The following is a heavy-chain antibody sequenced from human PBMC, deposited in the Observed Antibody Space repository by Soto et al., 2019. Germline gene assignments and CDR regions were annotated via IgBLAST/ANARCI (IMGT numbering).Heavy chain of an antibody. V-gene: IGHV3-30*03. CDR2: VSNDGIRK. Sequence: QVQLVESGGGVVQPGRSLRLTCAASGFIFSGSGMHWVRQAPGKGLEWVALVSNDGIRKYYGDSVKGRFTISRDNAENTLYLQMNSLRAEDTAVYYCARWGGGSMYDNSGKYDSCGQGTLVTVSS. D-gene: IGHD3-22*01. CDR3: ARWGGGSMYDNSGKYDS. J-gene: IGHJ5*01. CDR1: GFIFSGSG.